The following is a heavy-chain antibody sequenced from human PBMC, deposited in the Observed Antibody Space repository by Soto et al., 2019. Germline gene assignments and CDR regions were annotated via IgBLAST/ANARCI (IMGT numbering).Heavy chain of an antibody. V-gene: IGHV1-24*01. D-gene: IGHD3-22*01. CDR1: GYTLTELS. CDR2: FDPEDGET. CDR3: ATLYYDSSGYGRSYAFDI. J-gene: IGHJ3*02. Sequence: GASVKVSCKVSGYTLTELSMHWVRQAPGKGLEWMGGFDPEDGETIYAQKFQGRVTMTEDTSTDTAYMELSSLRSEDTAVYYCATLYYDSSGYGRSYAFDIRGQGTTVTVSS.